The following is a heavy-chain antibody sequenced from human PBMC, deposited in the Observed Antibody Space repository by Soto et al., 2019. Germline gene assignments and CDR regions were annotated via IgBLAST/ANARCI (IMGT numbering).Heavy chain of an antibody. CDR1: GYTFTSYY. V-gene: IGHV1-69*13. J-gene: IGHJ5*02. D-gene: IGHD3-3*01. Sequence: GASVKVSCKASGYTFTSYYMHWVRQAPGQGLEWMGGIIPIFGTANYAQKFQGRVTITADESTSTAYMELSSLRSEDTAVYYCARVSIFLSGYSELSRGPAQYNWFDPWGQGTPVTASS. CDR3: ARVSIFLSGYSELSRGPAQYNWFDP. CDR2: IIPIFGTA.